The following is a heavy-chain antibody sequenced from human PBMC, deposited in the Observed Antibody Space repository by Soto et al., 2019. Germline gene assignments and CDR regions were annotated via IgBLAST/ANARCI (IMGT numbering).Heavy chain of an antibody. CDR1: GGSLSNYG. D-gene: IGHD3-9*01. CDR3: ARGDATKIVVTTYYAMDV. Sequence: QVQLVQSGAEVKKPGCSVKVSCKASGGSLSNYGITWVRQAPGQGLEWMGGIIPVFGTANYVQKFQGSVTIHADESIIIAYMDVTSLISEDTAVYYCARGDATKIVVTTYYAMDVWGQGTTVTVYS. CDR2: IIPVFGTA. V-gene: IGHV1-69*12. J-gene: IGHJ6*02.